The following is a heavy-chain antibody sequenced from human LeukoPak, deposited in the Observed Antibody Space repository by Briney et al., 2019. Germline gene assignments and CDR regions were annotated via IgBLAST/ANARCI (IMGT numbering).Heavy chain of an antibody. Sequence: PGGSLRLSCAASGFTFSSYAMSWVRQAPGKGLEWIGSIYYSGSTYYNPSLKSRVTISVDTSKNQFSLKLSSVTAADTAVYYCARQGWFGELLSPLDYWGQGTLVTVSS. CDR2: IYYSGST. D-gene: IGHD3-10*01. CDR3: ARQGWFGELLSPLDY. V-gene: IGHV4-39*01. J-gene: IGHJ4*02. CDR1: GFTFSSYA.